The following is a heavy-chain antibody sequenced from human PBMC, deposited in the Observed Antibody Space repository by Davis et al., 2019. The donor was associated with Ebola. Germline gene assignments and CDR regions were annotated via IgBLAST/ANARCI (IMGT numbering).Heavy chain of an antibody. J-gene: IGHJ4*02. CDR3: GRDVTGIDNYRYFDY. CDR2: ITGSGTYT. CDR1: GFTFSIYW. V-gene: IGHV3-11*05. D-gene: IGHD4-11*01. Sequence: GESLKISCAASGFTFSIYWMHWIRQAPGKGLEWVSYITGSGTYTNYAASVQGRFTISRDNAKNTLYLQMNSLGAEDTAVYYCGRDVTGIDNYRYFDYWGQGTLVTVSS.